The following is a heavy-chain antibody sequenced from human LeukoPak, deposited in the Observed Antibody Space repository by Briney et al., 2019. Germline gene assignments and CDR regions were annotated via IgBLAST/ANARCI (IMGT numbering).Heavy chain of an antibody. CDR1: GGSFSGYY. J-gene: IGHJ5*02. Sequence: PSETLSLTCGVYGGSFSGYYWSWIRQPPGKGLEGIGEINHSGSTNYNPSLKSRVTISVDTSKNQFSLKLSSVTAADTAVYYCARVSLRLNYYGSGSYWWFDPWGQGTLVTVSS. CDR2: INHSGST. CDR3: ARVSLRLNYYGSGSYWWFDP. V-gene: IGHV4-34*01. D-gene: IGHD3-10*01.